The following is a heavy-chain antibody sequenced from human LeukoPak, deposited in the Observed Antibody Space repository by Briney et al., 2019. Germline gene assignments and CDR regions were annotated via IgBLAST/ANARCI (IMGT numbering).Heavy chain of an antibody. D-gene: IGHD3-10*01. CDR3: ARAPPTGGWFDP. V-gene: IGHV1-2*02. J-gene: IGHJ5*02. CDR2: INPNSGGT. CDR1: GYTFTGCY. Sequence: ASVKVSCKASGYTFTGCYMHWVRQAPGQGLEWMGWINPNSGGTNYAQKFQGRVTMTRDTSISTAYMELSRLRSDDTAVYYCARAPPTGGWFDPWGQGTLVTVSS.